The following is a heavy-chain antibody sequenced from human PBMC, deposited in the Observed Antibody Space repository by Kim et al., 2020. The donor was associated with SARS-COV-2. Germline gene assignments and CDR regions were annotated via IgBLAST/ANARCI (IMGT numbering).Heavy chain of an antibody. CDR2: IKSKTDGGTT. Sequence: GGSLRLSCAASGFTFSNAWMSWVRQAPGKGLEWDGRIKSKTDGGTTDYAAPVKGRFTISRDDSKNTLYLQMNSLKTEDTAVYYCTTDYYAFWSGYQTPKNFDYWGQGTLVTVSS. J-gene: IGHJ4*02. CDR1: GFTFSNAW. CDR3: TTDYYAFWSGYQTPKNFDY. V-gene: IGHV3-15*01. D-gene: IGHD3-3*01.